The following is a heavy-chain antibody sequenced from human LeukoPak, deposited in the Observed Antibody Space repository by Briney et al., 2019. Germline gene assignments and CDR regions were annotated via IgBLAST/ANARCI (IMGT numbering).Heavy chain of an antibody. CDR3: AKDWDSWSGYSAFDI. J-gene: IGHJ3*02. D-gene: IGHD3-3*01. Sequence: PGGSLRLSCAASGFTFSSYGVHWVRQAPGKGLEWVAVIWYDGSNKYYADSVKGRFTISRDNSKNTLYLQMNSLRAEDTAVYYCAKDWDSWSGYSAFDIWGQGTMVTVSS. CDR1: GFTFSSYG. V-gene: IGHV3-33*06. CDR2: IWYDGSNK.